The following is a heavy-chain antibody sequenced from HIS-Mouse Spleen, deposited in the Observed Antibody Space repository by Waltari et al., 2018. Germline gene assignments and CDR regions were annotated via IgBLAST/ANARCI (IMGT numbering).Heavy chain of an antibody. Sequence: QLQLQESGPGLVKPSETLSLTCTVSGGSISSSSYYWGWRRQPPGKGLEWIGRIYYSGSTYYTPSRKVRVTISVDTSKNQFSLKLSSVTAADTAVYYCAREIPYSSSWYDWYFDLWGRGTLVTVSS. CDR1: GGSISSSSYY. CDR2: IYYSGST. J-gene: IGHJ2*01. CDR3: AREIPYSSSWYDWYFDL. D-gene: IGHD6-13*01. V-gene: IGHV4-39*07.